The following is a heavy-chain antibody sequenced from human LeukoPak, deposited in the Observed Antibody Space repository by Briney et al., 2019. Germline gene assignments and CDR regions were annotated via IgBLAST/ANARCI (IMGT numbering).Heavy chain of an antibody. CDR2: ISYDGSNK. CDR3: ARDHWACSSTSCFTTSIYYYYYGMDV. D-gene: IGHD2-2*02. Sequence: GGSLRLSCAASGFTFSSYGMHWVRQAPGKGLEWVAVISYDGSNKYYADSVKGRFTISRDNAKNSLYLQMNSLRAEDTAVYYCARDHWACSSTSCFTTSIYYYYYGMDVWGQGTTVTVSS. CDR1: GFTFSSYG. J-gene: IGHJ6*02. V-gene: IGHV3-30*03.